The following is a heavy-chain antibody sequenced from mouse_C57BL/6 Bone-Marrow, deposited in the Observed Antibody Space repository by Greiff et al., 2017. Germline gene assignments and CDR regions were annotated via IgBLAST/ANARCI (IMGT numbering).Heavy chain of an antibody. CDR2: IYPRSGNT. V-gene: IGHV1-81*01. D-gene: IGHD1-3*01. CDR3: ARGRASGSSFDY. Sequence: QVQLQQSGAELARPGASVKLSCKASGYTFTSYGISWVKQRTGQGLEWIGEIYPRSGNTYYNEKFKGKATLTADKSSSTAYMELRSRTSEDTAVYFCARGRASGSSFDYWGKGTTVTVSS. J-gene: IGHJ2*01. CDR1: GYTFTSYG.